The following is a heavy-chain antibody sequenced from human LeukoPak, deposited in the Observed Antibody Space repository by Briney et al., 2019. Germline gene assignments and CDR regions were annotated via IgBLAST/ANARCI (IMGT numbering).Heavy chain of an antibody. CDR3: TRVPPPYGDVFIEA. V-gene: IGHV1-69*01. Sequence: ASVKVSCKASGGTFSNNAISWVRQAPGQGLEWMGGIIPLFRTANYAQKFQVRVTITADESTSTVYMELSSLKSDDTAVYYCTRVPPPYGDVFIEAWGQGTLVTVSS. CDR1: GGTFSNNA. D-gene: IGHD5-24*01. J-gene: IGHJ5*02. CDR2: IIPLFRTA.